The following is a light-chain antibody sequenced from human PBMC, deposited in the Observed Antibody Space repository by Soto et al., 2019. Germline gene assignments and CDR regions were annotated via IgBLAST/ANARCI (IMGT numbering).Light chain of an antibody. CDR3: QQSFASPPLT. V-gene: IGKV1-39*01. Sequence: DIQMTQSPSSLSASVGDRVTITCRASQYISRYLNWYQKKPGKAPKLLIYDASSLQGGVPQRFSGSGSGTYFSLTISSLQPEDYATYYCQQSFASPPLTFGGGTKVEIK. J-gene: IGKJ4*01. CDR2: DAS. CDR1: QYISRY.